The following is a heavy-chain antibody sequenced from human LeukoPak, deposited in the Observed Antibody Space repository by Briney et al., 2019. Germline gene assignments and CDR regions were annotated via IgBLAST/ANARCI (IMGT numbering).Heavy chain of an antibody. CDR1: GGTFSSYA. CDR3: ARDKDSSSPNWFDP. D-gene: IGHD6-13*01. CDR2: IIPIFGTA. J-gene: IGHJ5*02. V-gene: IGHV1-69*01. Sequence: SVKVSCKASGGTFSSYAISWVRQAPGQGLEWMGGIIPIFGTANYAQKFQGRVTITADESTSTAYLELSSLRSEDTAVYYCARDKDSSSPNWFDPWGQGTLVTVSS.